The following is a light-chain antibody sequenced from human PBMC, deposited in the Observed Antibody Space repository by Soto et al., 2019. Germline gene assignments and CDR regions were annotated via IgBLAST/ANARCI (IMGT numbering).Light chain of an antibody. CDR2: EAS. V-gene: IGKV1-5*03. CDR1: QSIGSS. CDR3: QQYNGNSRT. J-gene: IGKJ1*01. Sequence: DIQMTQSPSTLSVSVGERITITCRASQSIGSSLAWYQQKRGIAPNLLIYEASSLMSGVPSRFSGSGSGTEFSLTISSLQPDDFATYYCQQYNGNSRTFGQGTKVGIK.